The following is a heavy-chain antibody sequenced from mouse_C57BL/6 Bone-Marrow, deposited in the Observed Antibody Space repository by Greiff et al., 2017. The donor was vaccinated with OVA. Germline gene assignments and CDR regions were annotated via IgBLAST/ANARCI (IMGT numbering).Heavy chain of an antibody. V-gene: IGHV1-15*01. Sequence: QVQLQQSGAELVRPGASVTLSCKASGYTFTDYEIHWVKQTPVHGLEWIGAIDPETGGTAYNQKFKGKAILTADKSSSTAYMELRSLTSEDSAVYYCTRGPYYFDYWGQGTTLTVSS. CDR2: IDPETGGT. CDR1: GYTFTDYE. CDR3: TRGPYYFDY. J-gene: IGHJ2*01.